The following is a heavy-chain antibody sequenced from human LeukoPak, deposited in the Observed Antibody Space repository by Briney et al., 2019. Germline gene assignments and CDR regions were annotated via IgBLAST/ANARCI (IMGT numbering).Heavy chain of an antibody. V-gene: IGHV4-61*02. CDR3: AAFCASTSCSGHVYDV. CDR2: LFASGNY. J-gene: IGHJ3*01. CDR1: GGSITSPTYY. Sequence: SETLSLTCSVSGGSITSPTYYWAWIRQSAEKGLQYLGRLFASGNYNYNPSLKGRAAMSVDTSKSQISLKLTSVTGADTAMYYCAAFCASTSCSGHVYDVWGHGTMVTVSS. D-gene: IGHD2-21*01.